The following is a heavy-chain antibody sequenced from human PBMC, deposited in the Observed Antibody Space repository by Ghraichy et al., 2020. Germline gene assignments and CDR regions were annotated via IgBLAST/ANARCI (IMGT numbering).Heavy chain of an antibody. J-gene: IGHJ5*02. CDR1: GGFIGHFY. CDR3: ARTYGSGKNWLDP. D-gene: IGHD3-10*01. CDR2: VSFSGRT. Sequence: ETLSLTCTVSGGFIGHFYWAWIRQPPEKGLEWIGNVSFSGRTTYNPSLKSRVAISVDTSKNQFSLKLNSVTAADTAVYYCARTYGSGKNWLDPWGQGTLVTVSS. V-gene: IGHV4-59*01.